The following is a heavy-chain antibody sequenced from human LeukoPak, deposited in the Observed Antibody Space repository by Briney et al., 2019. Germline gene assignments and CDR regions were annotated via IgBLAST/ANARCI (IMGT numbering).Heavy chain of an antibody. J-gene: IGHJ4*02. CDR2: IDYSGST. V-gene: IGHV4-59*01. CDR3: ARLALGYCSGGTCPYYFDH. Sequence: SETLSLTCAVSGGSIGSYYWSWVRQPPGKGLEWIAYIDYSGSTRYNSSLESRLTISVETSKNQFSLKLTSVTPADSAVYYCARLALGYCSGGTCPYYFDHWGQGTLVTVSS. D-gene: IGHD2-15*01. CDR1: GGSIGSYY.